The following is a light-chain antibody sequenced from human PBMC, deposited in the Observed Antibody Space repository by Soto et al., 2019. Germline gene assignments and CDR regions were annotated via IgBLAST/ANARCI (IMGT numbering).Light chain of an antibody. V-gene: IGKV1-39*01. J-gene: IGKJ4*01. CDR2: TVS. CDR1: QNIGRN. Sequence: DIQITQSPSSLSTSVGDRVTITCLSSQNIGRNLNWYQQKPGKAPKLLIYTVSNLQTGVPLRFSGRGSGTEFTLTISALQPEDFATYYCQQCYSIPLTFGGGTKVDIK. CDR3: QQCYSIPLT.